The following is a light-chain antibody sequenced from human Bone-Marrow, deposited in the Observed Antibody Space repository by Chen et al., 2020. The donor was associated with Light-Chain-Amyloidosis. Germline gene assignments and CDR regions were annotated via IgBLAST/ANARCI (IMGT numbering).Light chain of an antibody. J-gene: IGKJ1*01. V-gene: IGKV1-5*03. Sequence: IQMTQLPSPLSASVGDRVTITCRASQSISSWLAWYQQKPGKAPKLLIYKASSLESGVPSRFSGSGSGTEFTLTISSLQPDDFATYYCQQYNSYLWTFGQGTKVEIK. CDR1: QSISSW. CDR3: QQYNSYLWT. CDR2: KAS.